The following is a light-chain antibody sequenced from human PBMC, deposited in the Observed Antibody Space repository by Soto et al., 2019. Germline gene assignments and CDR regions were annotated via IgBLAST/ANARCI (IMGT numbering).Light chain of an antibody. V-gene: IGLV1-44*01. CDR3: AAWDDSLNSVV. CDR1: SSNIGSNT. CDR2: SNN. J-gene: IGLJ2*01. Sequence: QPVLTQPPSASGTPGQRVTLSCSGSSSNIGSNTVNWYQQLPGTAPKLLIYSNNQRPSGVPARFSGSKSGTSASLAISGLQSEDEADYYCAAWDDSLNSVVFGGGTTLTV.